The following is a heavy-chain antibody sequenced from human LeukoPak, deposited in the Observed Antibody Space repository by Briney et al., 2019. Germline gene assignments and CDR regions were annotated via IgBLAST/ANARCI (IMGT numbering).Heavy chain of an antibody. V-gene: IGHV4-59*01. CDR2: INYSGST. CDR3: ARGSWNYVWFDP. CDR1: GGSISSYY. J-gene: IGHJ5*02. Sequence: SETLSLTCTVSGGSISSYYWSWIRQPPGKGLEWIGYINYSGSTNYNPSLKSRVTISVDTSKNQFSLKLSSVTAADTAVYYCARGSWNYVWFDPWGQGTLVTVSS. D-gene: IGHD1-7*01.